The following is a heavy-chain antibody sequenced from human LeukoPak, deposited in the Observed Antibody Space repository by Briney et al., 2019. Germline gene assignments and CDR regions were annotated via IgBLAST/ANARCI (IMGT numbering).Heavy chain of an antibody. Sequence: PGGSLRLSCAASGFTLSDYAVSWVRQTAGKGLEWVSSIGGEGDETYYADSVKGRFTISRDNSKNTFYLQMNSLRAEDTALYYCAKSATGSRGSLFHHWGQGTLVTVSS. D-gene: IGHD3-16*01. CDR2: IGGEGDET. V-gene: IGHV3-23*01. CDR3: AKSATGSRGSLFHH. J-gene: IGHJ4*02. CDR1: GFTLSDYA.